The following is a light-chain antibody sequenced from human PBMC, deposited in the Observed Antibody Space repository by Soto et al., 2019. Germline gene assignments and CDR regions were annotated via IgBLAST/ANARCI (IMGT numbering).Light chain of an antibody. V-gene: IGLV8-61*01. J-gene: IGLJ3*02. CDR2: NTN. Sequence: QTVVTQEPSFSVSPGRTVTLTCGSSSGSVSTSYYPSWYQQTPGQAPRTLIYNTNTRSSGVPDRFSGSILGNKAALTITGAQADDESDYYCVLYMGSGISVFGGGTQLTVL. CDR3: VLYMGSGISV. CDR1: SGSVSTSYY.